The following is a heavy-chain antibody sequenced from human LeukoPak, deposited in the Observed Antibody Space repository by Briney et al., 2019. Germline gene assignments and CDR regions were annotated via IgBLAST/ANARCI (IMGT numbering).Heavy chain of an antibody. J-gene: IGHJ4*02. CDR1: GFTISSYA. D-gene: IGHD5-18*01. Sequence: GGSLRLSCAASGFTISSYAMSWVRQAPGKGLEWVSAISGSGGSTYYADSVKGRFTISRDNSKNTLYLQMNSLRAEDTAVYYCAKVSARGYSYGFDYWGQGTLVTVSS. CDR3: AKVSARGYSYGFDY. CDR2: ISGSGGST. V-gene: IGHV3-23*01.